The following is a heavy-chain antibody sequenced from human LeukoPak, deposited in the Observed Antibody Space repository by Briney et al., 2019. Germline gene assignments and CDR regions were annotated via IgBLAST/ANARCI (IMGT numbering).Heavy chain of an antibody. CDR2: IKQDGSEK. V-gene: IGHV3-7*01. CDR3: ARDRYYGSGSFDAFDI. Sequence: GGSLRLSCAAFGFTFSSYWMSWVRQAPGKGLEWVANIKQDGSEKYYVDSVKGRFTISRDNAKNSLYLQMNSLRAEDTAVYYCARDRYYGSGSFDAFDIWGQGTMVTVSS. D-gene: IGHD3-10*01. J-gene: IGHJ3*02. CDR1: GFTFSSYW.